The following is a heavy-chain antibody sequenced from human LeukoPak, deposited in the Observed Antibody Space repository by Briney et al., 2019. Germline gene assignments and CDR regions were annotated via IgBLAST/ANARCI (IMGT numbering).Heavy chain of an antibody. CDR1: GFIFSRLA. J-gene: IGHJ4*02. CDR2: ISGSGGST. D-gene: IGHD5-12*01. CDR3: AKDNPFSGYDGRDY. V-gene: IGHV3-23*01. Sequence: GGSLRLSCAGSGFIFSRLAMTWVRQAPGKGLEWVLSISGSGGSTYYADSVKGRFTISRDNSKNTLYLQMHSLRAEDTAVYYCAKDNPFSGYDGRDYWGQGTLVAVSS.